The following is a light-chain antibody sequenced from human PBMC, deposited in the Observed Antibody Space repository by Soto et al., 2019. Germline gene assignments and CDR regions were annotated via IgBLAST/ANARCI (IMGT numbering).Light chain of an antibody. CDR1: QDISNR. CDR3: QQHAAYPRD. V-gene: IGKV1-17*03. Sequence: DIQVTESPSAMSAAVGDRVTITCRTSQDISNRLGWFKQRPGKAPKRLISSASTLETGVPSRFRGTGSGTEFTLTISSLQPEDFATYYCQQHAAYPRDFGQGTKVDIK. CDR2: SAS. J-gene: IGKJ1*01.